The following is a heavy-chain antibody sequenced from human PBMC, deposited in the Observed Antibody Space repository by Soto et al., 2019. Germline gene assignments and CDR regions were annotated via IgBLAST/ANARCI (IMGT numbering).Heavy chain of an antibody. CDR3: NTYPDFWGGHTPL. J-gene: IGHJ4*02. Sequence: EVQLVESGGGLVKPGGSLRLSCAASGFSISNAWMHWVRQAPGKGLEWVGRVKSKADGGTVDYAAPVTSRFTISRDDSRTTQYLQMNSLKMEDTTVYYCNTYPDFWGGHTPLWGQGTLVTVSS. D-gene: IGHD3-3*01. V-gene: IGHV3-15*07. CDR2: VKSKADGGTV. CDR1: GFSISNAW.